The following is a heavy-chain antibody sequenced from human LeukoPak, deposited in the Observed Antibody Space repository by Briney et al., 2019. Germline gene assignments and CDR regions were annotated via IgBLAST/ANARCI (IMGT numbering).Heavy chain of an antibody. J-gene: IGHJ4*02. V-gene: IGHV4-61*02. D-gene: IGHD3-10*01. CDR2: IYTSGST. CDR1: GGSISSGSYY. Sequence: SETLSPTCTVSGGSISSGSYYWRWIRQPAGKGLEWIGRIYTSGSTNYNPSLKSRVTISVDTSKNQFSLKLSSVTAADTAVYYCARAAYGSGSYYRAFDYWGQGTLVTVSS. CDR3: ARAAYGSGSYYRAFDY.